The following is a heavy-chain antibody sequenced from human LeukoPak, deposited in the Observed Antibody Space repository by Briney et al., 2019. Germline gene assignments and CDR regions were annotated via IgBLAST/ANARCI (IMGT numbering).Heavy chain of an antibody. Sequence: GGSLRLSCAASGFTFSRYAIHWVRQAPGKGLEWVAVISYDGSNKNYADSVKGRFTISRDNSKNMLYLQMSSLRAEDTAVYYCARGVRIAVAGNIDYWGQGTLVTVSS. CDR2: ISYDGSNK. V-gene: IGHV3-30*04. D-gene: IGHD6-19*01. J-gene: IGHJ4*02. CDR3: ARGVRIAVAGNIDY. CDR1: GFTFSRYA.